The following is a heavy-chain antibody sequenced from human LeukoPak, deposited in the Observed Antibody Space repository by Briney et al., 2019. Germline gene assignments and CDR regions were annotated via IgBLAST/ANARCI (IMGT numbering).Heavy chain of an antibody. CDR3: ARVTVPDYGDYYYFDY. J-gene: IGHJ4*02. CDR1: GFTFSSYA. CDR2: ISYDGSNK. D-gene: IGHD4-17*01. V-gene: IGHV3-30*04. Sequence: GRSLRLSCAASGFTFSSYAMHWVRQAPGKGLEWVAVISYDGSNKYYADSVKGRFTISRDNSKNTLYLQMNSLRAEDTAVYYCARVTVPDYGDYYYFDYWGQGTLVTVSS.